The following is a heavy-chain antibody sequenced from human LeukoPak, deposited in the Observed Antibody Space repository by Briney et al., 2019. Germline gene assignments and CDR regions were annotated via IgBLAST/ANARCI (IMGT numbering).Heavy chain of an antibody. CDR1: GGSISSSNW. CDR3: ASVEDYGDYRGLDV. Sequence: PSETLSLTCAVSGGSISSSNWWSWVRQPPGKGLEWIGEIYHSGSTYYNPSLKSRVTISVDTSKNQFSLKLSSVTAADTAVYYCASVEDYGDYRGLDVWGQGTTVTVSS. J-gene: IGHJ6*02. CDR2: IYHSGST. D-gene: IGHD4-17*01. V-gene: IGHV4-4*02.